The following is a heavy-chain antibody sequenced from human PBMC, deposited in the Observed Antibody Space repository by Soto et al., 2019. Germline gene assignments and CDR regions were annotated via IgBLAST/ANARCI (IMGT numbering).Heavy chain of an antibody. D-gene: IGHD3-3*01. J-gene: IGHJ6*03. CDR3: ARTEPPYDFWSGRKYYYYMDV. V-gene: IGHV4-59*01. CDR1: GGSISTYY. Sequence: SETLSLTCTVSGGSISTYYWNWIRQPPGNGLEWIGYIYYSGSTNYNPSLKSRVTISVDTSKNQFSLKLSSVTAADTAVYYCARTEPPYDFWSGRKYYYYMDVWGKGTTVTVSS. CDR2: IYYSGST.